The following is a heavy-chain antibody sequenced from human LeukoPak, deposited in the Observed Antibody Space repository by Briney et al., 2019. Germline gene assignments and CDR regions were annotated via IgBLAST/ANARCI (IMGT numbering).Heavy chain of an antibody. D-gene: IGHD3-16*01. J-gene: IGHJ4*02. CDR3: TRSGFGGGVHFDY. Sequence: GASVKVSCKASGYTFTNYDINWVRQAAGQGLEWMGWMNPNSGDTGYVEKFQGRVTMTRDTSMNTAYTELSSLRSEDTAVYYCTRSGFGGGVHFDYWGQGTPVTVSS. CDR2: MNPNSGDT. V-gene: IGHV1-8*01. CDR1: GYTFTNYD.